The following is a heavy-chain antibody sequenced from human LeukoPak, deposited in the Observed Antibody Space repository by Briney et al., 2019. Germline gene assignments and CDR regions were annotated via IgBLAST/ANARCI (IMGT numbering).Heavy chain of an antibody. CDR1: GFTFSSYG. V-gene: IGHV3-23*01. CDR2: ISGSGGST. Sequence: GGSLRLSCAASGFTFSSYGMSWVRQAPGKGLEWVSAISGSGGSTYYADSVKGRFTISRDNSKNTLYLQMNSLRAEDTAVYYCAKVEEYSSSELDYWGQGTLVTVSS. D-gene: IGHD6-13*01. CDR3: AKVEEYSSSELDY. J-gene: IGHJ4*02.